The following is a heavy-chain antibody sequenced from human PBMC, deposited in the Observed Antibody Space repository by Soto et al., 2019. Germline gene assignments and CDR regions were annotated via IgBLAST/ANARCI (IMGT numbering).Heavy chain of an antibody. J-gene: IGHJ6*02. CDR1: GFSLSTSGVG. CDR2: IYWDDDK. Sequence: QITLKESGPTLVKPTQTLTLTCTFSGFSLSTSGVGVAWIRQPPGKALEWLALIYWDDDKRYRPSLESRLTTTKDPSTXXXVXXMTNMDSVDTATYYCAYLPCSGGSCYWFAFSGMDVWGQGTTVTVSS. V-gene: IGHV2-5*02. CDR3: AYLPCSGGSCYWFAFSGMDV. D-gene: IGHD2-15*01.